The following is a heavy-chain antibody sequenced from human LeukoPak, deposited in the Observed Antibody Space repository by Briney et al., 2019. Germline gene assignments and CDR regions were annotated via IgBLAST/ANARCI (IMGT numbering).Heavy chain of an antibody. Sequence: PSETLSLTCAVYGGSFSGYYWSWIRQPPGKGLEWIGEINHSGSTNYNPSLKSRVTISVDTSKNQFSLKLSSVTAADTAVYYCARGHRFGDLMGAFDIWGQGTMVTVSS. CDR2: INHSGST. CDR3: ARGHRFGDLMGAFDI. CDR1: GGSFSGYY. D-gene: IGHD3-10*01. V-gene: IGHV4-34*01. J-gene: IGHJ3*02.